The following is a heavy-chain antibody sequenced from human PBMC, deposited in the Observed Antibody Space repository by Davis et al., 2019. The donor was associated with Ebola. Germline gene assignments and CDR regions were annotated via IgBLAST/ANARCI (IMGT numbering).Heavy chain of an antibody. Sequence: ASVKVSCKASGYTFTGYYMHWVRQAPGQGLEWMGWINPNSGGTNYAQKFQGWVTMTRDTSISTAYMELSRLRSDDTAVYYCARGKEGSSSSFFYYYYMDVWGKGTTVTVSS. D-gene: IGHD6-6*01. CDR3: ARGKEGSSSSFFYYYYMDV. J-gene: IGHJ6*03. CDR2: INPNSGGT. V-gene: IGHV1-2*04. CDR1: GYTFTGYY.